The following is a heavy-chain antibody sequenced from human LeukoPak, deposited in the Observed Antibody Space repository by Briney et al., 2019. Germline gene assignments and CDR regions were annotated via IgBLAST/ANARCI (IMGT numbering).Heavy chain of an antibody. CDR1: GFTFSNDW. CDR3: TSDPPGASDY. Sequence: GGSLRLSCAASGFTFSNDWMGWVRQAPGKGLEWVGRIKRQIDGGTTDYAAPVKGRFTISRDDSKNTLYLHMNSLKIEDTAVYYCTSDPPGASDYWGQGTLVTVSS. J-gene: IGHJ4*02. D-gene: IGHD1-1*01. CDR2: IKRQIDGGTT. V-gene: IGHV3-15*01.